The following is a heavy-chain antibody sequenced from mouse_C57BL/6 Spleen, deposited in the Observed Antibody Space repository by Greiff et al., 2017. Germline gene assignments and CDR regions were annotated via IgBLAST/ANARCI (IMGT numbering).Heavy chain of an antibody. D-gene: IGHD2-1*01. J-gene: IGHJ2*01. V-gene: IGHV1-64*01. CDR3: AREIYYGNYGYFDY. CDR2: IHPNSGST. CDR1: GYTFTSYW. Sequence: VQLQQPGAELVKPGASVKLSCKASGYTFTSYWMHWVKQRPGQGLEWIGMIHPNSGSTNYNEKFKSKATLTVDKSSSTAYMQLSSLTSEDSAVYYCAREIYYGNYGYFDYWGQGTTLTVSS.